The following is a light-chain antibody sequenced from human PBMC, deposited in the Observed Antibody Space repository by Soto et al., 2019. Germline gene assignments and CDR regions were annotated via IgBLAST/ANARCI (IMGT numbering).Light chain of an antibody. CDR1: QSISNS. CDR3: QQYASFWT. CDR2: KAS. J-gene: IGKJ1*01. Sequence: DIQMTQSPSTLSASVGDRVTITCRATQSISNSLAWYHQKPGKAPNLLIYKASSLEPGVPSRFSGSGSGTEFTLTITSLQPDDSATYYCQQYASFWTFGQGTKVEIK. V-gene: IGKV1-5*03.